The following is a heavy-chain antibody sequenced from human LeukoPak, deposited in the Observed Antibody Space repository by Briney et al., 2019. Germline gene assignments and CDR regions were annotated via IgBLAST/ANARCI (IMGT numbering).Heavy chain of an antibody. CDR2: ISAYNGNT. D-gene: IGHD3-22*01. CDR1: GYTFTSYG. Sequence: GASVKVSCKASGYTFTSYGISWVRQAPGQGLEWMGWISAYNGNTNYAQKLQGRVTMTTDTSTSTAYMELRSLRSDDTAVYYCARAPLGQYYYDSSPNAFDIWGQGTMVTVSS. J-gene: IGHJ3*02. CDR3: ARAPLGQYYYDSSPNAFDI. V-gene: IGHV1-18*01.